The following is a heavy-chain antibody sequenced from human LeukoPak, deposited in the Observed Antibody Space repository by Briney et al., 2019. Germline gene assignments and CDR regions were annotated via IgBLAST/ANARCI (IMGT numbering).Heavy chain of an antibody. CDR1: GGSISSYY. CDR3: TRGRAYYDTTGYFY. D-gene: IGHD3-22*01. J-gene: IGHJ4*02. V-gene: IGHV4-59*01. CDR2: IYYSGST. Sequence: SETLSLTCTVSGGSISSYYWSWIRQPPGKGLEWIGYIYYSGSTNYNPSLKSRLTISIDTSQNQFSLKLSSVTAADTAVYYCTRGRAYYDTTGYFYWGRGILVAVSS.